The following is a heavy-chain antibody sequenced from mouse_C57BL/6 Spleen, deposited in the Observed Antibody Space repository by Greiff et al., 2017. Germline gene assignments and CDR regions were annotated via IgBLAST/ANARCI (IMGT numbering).Heavy chain of an antibody. V-gene: IGHV1-82*01. D-gene: IGHD1-1*01. Sequence: VQLQQSGPELVKPGASVKISCKASGYAFSSSWMNWVKQRPGKGLEWIGRIYPGDGDTNYNGKFKGKATLTADKCSSTAYMQLSSLTSEDSAVYFSAKTATVVAPRAFDYWGQGTTLTVSS. CDR1: GYAFSSSW. CDR3: AKTATVVAPRAFDY. CDR2: IYPGDGDT. J-gene: IGHJ2*01.